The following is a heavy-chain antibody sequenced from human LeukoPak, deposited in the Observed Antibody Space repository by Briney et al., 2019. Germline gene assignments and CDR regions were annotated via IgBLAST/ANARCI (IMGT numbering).Heavy chain of an antibody. V-gene: IGHV1-8*01. CDR2: MNPNSGNT. J-gene: IGHJ6*02. CDR1: GYTFTSYD. D-gene: IGHD6-13*01. Sequence: ASVKVSCKASGYTFTSYDINWERQATGQGLEWMGWMNPNSGNTGYAQKFQGRVTMTRNTSISTAYMELSSLRSEDTAVYYCARMYSSLSSYYYYGMDVWGQGTTVTVSS. CDR3: ARMYSSLSSYYYYGMDV.